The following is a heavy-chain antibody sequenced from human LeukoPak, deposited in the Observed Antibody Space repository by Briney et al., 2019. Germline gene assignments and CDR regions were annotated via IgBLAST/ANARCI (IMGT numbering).Heavy chain of an antibody. CDR2: INWNGGST. J-gene: IGHJ4*02. CDR1: GFTFDDFG. V-gene: IGHV3-20*04. D-gene: IGHD2-21*02. CDR3: ARGSEVVTAIPWYFDY. Sequence: GGSLRLSCAASGFTFDDFGLSWIRQAPGKGVEWVFGINWNGGSTGYADSVKRRFTISRDNGKNSLYLQMNSLRAEDTALYYCARGSEVVTAIPWYFDYWGQGTLVTVSS.